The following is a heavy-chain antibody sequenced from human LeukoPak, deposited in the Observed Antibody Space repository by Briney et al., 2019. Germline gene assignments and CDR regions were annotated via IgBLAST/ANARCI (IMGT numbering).Heavy chain of an antibody. Sequence: SETLSLTCTVSAGSISSYYWSWIRQPPGKALEWIGYIYYSGSANYNPSLKSRVTMSVDTSTNQFSLKLSSVTAADTAVYYCARDRGDRLPFGDFDYWGQGTLVTVSS. CDR3: ARDRGDRLPFGDFDY. CDR1: AGSISSYY. V-gene: IGHV4-59*01. J-gene: IGHJ4*02. D-gene: IGHD3-10*01. CDR2: IYYSGSA.